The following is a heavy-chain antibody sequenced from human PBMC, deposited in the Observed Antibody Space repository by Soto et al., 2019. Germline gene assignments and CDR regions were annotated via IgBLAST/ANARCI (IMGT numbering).Heavy chain of an antibody. J-gene: IGHJ5*02. V-gene: IGHV1-8*02. CDR2: MNPGSGKT. D-gene: IGHD6-13*01. CDR3: ARMASAGTLNWFDP. Sequence: ASVKVSCKASGYTFINFDISWVRQAAGQGLEWLGWMNPGSGKTGYASKFQGRVAMTRDASTGTSHLELSSLTSDDTAVYYCARMASAGTLNWFDPWGQGTLVTV. CDR1: GYTFINFD.